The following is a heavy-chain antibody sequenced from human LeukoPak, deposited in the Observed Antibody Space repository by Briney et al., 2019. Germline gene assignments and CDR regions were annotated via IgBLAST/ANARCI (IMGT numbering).Heavy chain of an antibody. Sequence: ASVKVSCKASGGTFSIYAISWVRQAPGQGLEWMGGIIPIFGTANYAQKFQGRVTITADESTSTAYMELSSLRSEDTAVYYCAIRYCSGGSCYGLDYWGQGTLVTVSS. CDR2: IIPIFGTA. V-gene: IGHV1-69*13. CDR1: GGTFSIYA. CDR3: AIRYCSGGSCYGLDY. J-gene: IGHJ4*02. D-gene: IGHD2-15*01.